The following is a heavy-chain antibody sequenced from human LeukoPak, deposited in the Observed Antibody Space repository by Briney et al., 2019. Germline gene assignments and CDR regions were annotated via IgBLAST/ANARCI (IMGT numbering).Heavy chain of an antibody. D-gene: IGHD3-3*01. CDR3: AREQGDFWSGYDYYYYMDV. V-gene: IGHV3-48*01. CDR2: ISSSSSTI. J-gene: IGHJ6*03. CDR1: GFTFSSYS. Sequence: GGSLRLSCAASGFTFSSYSMNWVRQAPGKGLEWVSYISSSSSTIYYADSVKGRFTIFKDNAKNSLYLQMNSLRAEDTAVYYCAREQGDFWSGYDYYYYMDVWGKGTTVTVSS.